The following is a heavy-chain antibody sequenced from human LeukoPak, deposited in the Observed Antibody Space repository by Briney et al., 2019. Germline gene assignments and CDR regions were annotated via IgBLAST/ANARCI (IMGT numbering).Heavy chain of an antibody. CDR2: TYPGDSDI. CDR1: GYSFPTYW. V-gene: IGHV5-51*01. J-gene: IGHJ4*02. CDR3: ASALTNNDYGDY. D-gene: IGHD2-8*01. Sequence: GESLKISCKGSGYSFPTYWIGWVRQTPGQGLEWVAITYPGDSDIRYSPSFQGQVTISADKSISTAYLQWSSLKASDTAMYYCASALTNNDYGDYWGQGTLVTVSS.